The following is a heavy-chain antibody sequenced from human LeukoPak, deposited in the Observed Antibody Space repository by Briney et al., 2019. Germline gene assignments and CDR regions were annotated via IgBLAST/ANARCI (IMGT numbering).Heavy chain of an antibody. Sequence: ASVKVSCKASGYTFTSYDINWVRQATGQGLEWMGWMNPNSGNTGYAQKFQGRVTMTRNTSISTAYMELSSLRSEGTAVYYCARGDYGDFNPPLQHWGQGTLVTVSS. V-gene: IGHV1-8*01. CDR2: MNPNSGNT. CDR1: GYTFTSYD. D-gene: IGHD4-17*01. CDR3: ARGDYGDFNPPLQH. J-gene: IGHJ1*01.